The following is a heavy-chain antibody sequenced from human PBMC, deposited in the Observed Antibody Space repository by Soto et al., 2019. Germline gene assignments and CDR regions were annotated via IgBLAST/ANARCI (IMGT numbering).Heavy chain of an antibody. D-gene: IGHD2-15*01. CDR2: SNTYNGDT. CDR3: GRYCRGGSCHKGVPDF. J-gene: IGHJ4*02. V-gene: IGHV1-18*01. Sequence: QVQLVQSGAEVKKPGASVKVSCKPSGYTFTSYGVTWVRQAPGQGLEWVGRSNTYNGDTNYAQKLHGRVTMSKDTSTNAAYAELRRLTSGVSAVYFCGRYCRGGSCHKGVPDFCGQGTLVTVSA. CDR1: GYTFTSYG.